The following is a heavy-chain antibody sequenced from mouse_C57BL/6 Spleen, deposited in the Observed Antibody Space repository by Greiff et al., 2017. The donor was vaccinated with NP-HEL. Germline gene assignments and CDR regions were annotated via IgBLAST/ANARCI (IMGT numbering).Heavy chain of an antibody. J-gene: IGHJ2*01. CDR1: GYAFTNYL. Sequence: QVQLQQSGAELVRPGTSVKVSCKASGYAFTNYLIEWVKQRPGQGLEWIGVINPGSGGTNYNEKFKGKATLTADKSSSTAYMQLSSLTSEDSGVYFCARGADYYGSSYEDYWGQGTTLTVSS. D-gene: IGHD1-1*01. V-gene: IGHV1-54*01. CDR3: ARGADYYGSSYEDY. CDR2: INPGSGGT.